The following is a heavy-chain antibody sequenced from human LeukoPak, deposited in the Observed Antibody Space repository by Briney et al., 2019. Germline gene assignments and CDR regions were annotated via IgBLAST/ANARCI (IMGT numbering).Heavy chain of an antibody. V-gene: IGHV4-34*01. CDR3: ARGSDLYYYDSSGQYDY. CDR2: TDHSGGT. CDR1: GGSFSGYY. J-gene: IGHJ4*02. Sequence: TETLSLTCAVYGGSFSGYYWSWIRQPPGKGMEWIGETDHSGGTNYNPYLKSRVTISVDTSKNQFSLKLSSVTAADTAVYYCARGSDLYYYDSSGQYDYWGQGTLVTVSS. D-gene: IGHD3-22*01.